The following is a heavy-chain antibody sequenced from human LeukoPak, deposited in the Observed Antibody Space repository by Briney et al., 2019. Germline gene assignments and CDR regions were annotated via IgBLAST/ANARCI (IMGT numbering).Heavy chain of an antibody. CDR3: ARHGFRFDP. CDR2: INHSGST. Sequence: PSETLSLTCTVSGGSISSSSYYWGWIRQPPGKGLEWIGEINHSGSTNYNPSLKSRVTISLDTSKNQFSLKLSSVTAADTAVYYCARHGFRFDPWGQGTLVTVSS. V-gene: IGHV4-39*07. J-gene: IGHJ5*02. CDR1: GGSISSSSYY. D-gene: IGHD3-10*01.